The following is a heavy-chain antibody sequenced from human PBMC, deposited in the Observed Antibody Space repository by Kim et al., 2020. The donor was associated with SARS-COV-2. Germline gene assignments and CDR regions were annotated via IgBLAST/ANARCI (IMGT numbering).Heavy chain of an antibody. J-gene: IGHJ6*02. V-gene: IGHV5-51*01. CDR3: ARSTGTTFRYYYYGMDV. Sequence: GESLKISCKGSGYSFTSYWIGWVRQMPGKGLEWMGIIYPGDSDTRYSPSFQGQVTISADKSISTAYLQWSSLKASDTAMYYCARSTGTTFRYYYYGMDVWGQGTTVTVSS. CDR2: IYPGDSDT. CDR1: GYSFTSYW. D-gene: IGHD1-1*01.